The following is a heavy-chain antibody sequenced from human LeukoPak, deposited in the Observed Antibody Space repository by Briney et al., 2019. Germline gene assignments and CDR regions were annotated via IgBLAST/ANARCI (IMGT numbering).Heavy chain of an antibody. D-gene: IGHD2-15*01. J-gene: IGHJ4*02. CDR3: AREPAGYCSGGSCYGY. CDR1: GYTFTSYG. Sequence: ASVKVSCKASGYTFTSYGISWVRQAPGQGLEWMGWISAYNGNTNYAQKLQGRVTMATDTSTSTAYMELRSLRSDDTAVYYCAREPAGYCSGGSCYGYWGQGTLVTVSS. V-gene: IGHV1-18*01. CDR2: ISAYNGNT.